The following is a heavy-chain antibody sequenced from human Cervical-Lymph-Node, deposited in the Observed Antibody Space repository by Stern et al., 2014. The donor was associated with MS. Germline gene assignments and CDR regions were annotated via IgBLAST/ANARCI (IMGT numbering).Heavy chain of an antibody. Sequence: QVQLVQSGAEVKKPGASVKVSCKASGYTFPSYGVSWVRQAPGHGLEWLGWISAYNGDTHYAQKLQGRLTMTTDTSTSTAYMELRSLRSDDTAVYYCARDLGRLGGSAFYWGNGYWGQGTLVTVSS. CDR1: GYTFPSYG. CDR2: ISAYNGDT. D-gene: IGHD3-22*01. V-gene: IGHV1-18*01. J-gene: IGHJ1*01. CDR3: ARDLGRLGGSAFYWGNGY.